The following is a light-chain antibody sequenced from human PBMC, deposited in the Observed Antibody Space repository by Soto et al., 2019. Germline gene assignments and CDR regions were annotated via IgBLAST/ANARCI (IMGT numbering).Light chain of an antibody. CDR3: SSYTSSNTLEV. CDR2: EVS. Sequence: ALTQPASVSGSPGQSITISCTGTSSNVGSYKLVSWYQQHPGKAPKLMMFEVSYRPSGVSNRFSGSKSGNTASLTISGLQAEDEADYYCSSYTSSNTLEVFGSGTKVTVL. CDR1: SSNVGSYKL. J-gene: IGLJ1*01. V-gene: IGLV2-14*02.